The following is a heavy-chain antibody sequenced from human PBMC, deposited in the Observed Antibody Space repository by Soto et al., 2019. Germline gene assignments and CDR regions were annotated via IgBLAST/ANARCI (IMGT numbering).Heavy chain of an antibody. D-gene: IGHD1-1*01. Sequence: EVQLLESGGGSVQPGGSLKLSCGVSGFSIPDYGVTWVRQPPGKGLEWVSGFTGGHGKTFYADSVRCRFTLSREDSRNTVYLQMDSLRVEDTAVYYCTRWNGFGDSWGQGTQVTVAS. CDR2: FTGGHGKT. J-gene: IGHJ4*02. V-gene: IGHV3-23*01. CDR1: GFSIPDYG. CDR3: TRWNGFGDS.